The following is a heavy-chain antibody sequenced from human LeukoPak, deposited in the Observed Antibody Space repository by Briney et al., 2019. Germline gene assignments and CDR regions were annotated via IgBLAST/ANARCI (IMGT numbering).Heavy chain of an antibody. V-gene: IGHV4-59*01. J-gene: IGHJ3*02. CDR1: GGSISSYY. CDR2: IYYSGST. D-gene: IGHD3-3*01. CDR3: GVLRFLGDAFDI. Sequence: SETLSLTCTVSGGSISSYYWSWIRQPPGKGLEWIGYIYYSGSTNYNPSLKSRVTVSVDTSKNQFSLKLSSVTAADTAVYYCGVLRFLGDAFDIWGQGTMVTVSS.